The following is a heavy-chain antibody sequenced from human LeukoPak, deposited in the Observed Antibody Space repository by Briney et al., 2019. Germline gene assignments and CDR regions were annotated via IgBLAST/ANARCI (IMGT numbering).Heavy chain of an antibody. Sequence: SGGSLRLSCAASGFTVSSNYVSWVRQAPGKGLESVAVIYASGSTYYADSVKGRFTISRDTSKNSVYLQMNSLRAADMAVYFCVSHSWGNYYGSGSYHYWGQGTLVTVS. CDR3: VSHSWGNYYGSGSYHY. CDR2: IYASGST. D-gene: IGHD3-10*01. CDR1: GFTVSSNY. J-gene: IGHJ4*02. V-gene: IGHV3-53*01.